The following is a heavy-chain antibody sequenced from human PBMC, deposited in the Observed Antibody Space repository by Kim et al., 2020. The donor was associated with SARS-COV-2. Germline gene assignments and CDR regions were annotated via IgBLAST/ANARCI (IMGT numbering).Heavy chain of an antibody. D-gene: IGHD4-17*01. CDR1: GGSFSRYY. Sequence: SETLSLTCAVYGGSFSRYYWSWIRQPPGKGLEWIGEINHSGSTNYNPSLKSRVTISVDTSKNQFSLKLSSVTAADTAVYYCARGRTTVTGSSGGAVGYWGQGTLVTVSS. J-gene: IGHJ4*02. V-gene: IGHV4-34*01. CDR2: INHSGST. CDR3: ARGRTTVTGSSGGAVGY.